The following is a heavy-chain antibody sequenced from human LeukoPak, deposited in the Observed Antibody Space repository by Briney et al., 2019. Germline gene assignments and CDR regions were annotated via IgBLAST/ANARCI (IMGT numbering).Heavy chain of an antibody. Sequence: PGRSLRLSCAASGFTFSSYWMHWVRQAPGKGLVWVSNINSDGSTTTYADSVTGRFTISRDNSKDTLFLQMHSLRPGDTAVYYCVREDTPATANYWGQGTLVTISS. CDR2: INSDGSTT. CDR3: VREDTPATANY. CDR1: GFTFSSYW. V-gene: IGHV3-74*01. D-gene: IGHD2-21*02. J-gene: IGHJ4*02.